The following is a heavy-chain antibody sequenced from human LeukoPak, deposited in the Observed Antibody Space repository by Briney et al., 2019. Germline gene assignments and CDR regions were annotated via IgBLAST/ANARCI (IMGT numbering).Heavy chain of an antibody. V-gene: IGHV3-30*04. CDR2: ISNDGSNK. J-gene: IGHJ4*02. CDR1: GFTFSSYA. D-gene: IGHD5-24*01. CDR3: AKGVWMATRTSADY. Sequence: GGSLRLSCAASGFTFSSYAMHWVRQAPGKGLEWVAVISNDGSNKYYADSVKGRFTISRDNSKNTLYLQMNSLRAEDTAVYYCAKGVWMATRTSADYWGQGTLVTVSS.